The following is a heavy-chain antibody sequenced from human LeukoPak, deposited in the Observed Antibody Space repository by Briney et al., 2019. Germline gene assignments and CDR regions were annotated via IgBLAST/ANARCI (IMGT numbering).Heavy chain of an antibody. CDR2: IYYSGST. J-gene: IGHJ4*02. CDR1: GVSISSYY. V-gene: IGHV4-59*01. Sequence: SETLSLTCTDSGVSISSYYWSWIRQPPGKGLEWMGYIYYSGSTNYNPSLKSRVTISVDTSKNPFSLKLSSVTAEDTAVYYCARVPIAAAVPLFDYWGQGTLVTVSS. CDR3: ARVPIAAAVPLFDY. D-gene: IGHD6-13*01.